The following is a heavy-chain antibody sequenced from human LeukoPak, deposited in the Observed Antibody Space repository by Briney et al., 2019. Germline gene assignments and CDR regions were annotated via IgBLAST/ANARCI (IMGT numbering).Heavy chain of an antibody. CDR1: GYTFPSYF. Sequence: ASVNVSCKASGYTFPSYFMHWVRQAPGQGLEWMGIINPTGGSTTYAQKFQGRVTMTRDTSTSTVYMELSSLRSDDTAVYYCARTAARRFDYWGQGTLVTVSS. D-gene: IGHD6-6*01. J-gene: IGHJ4*02. CDR3: ARTAARRFDY. V-gene: IGHV1-46*01. CDR2: INPTGGST.